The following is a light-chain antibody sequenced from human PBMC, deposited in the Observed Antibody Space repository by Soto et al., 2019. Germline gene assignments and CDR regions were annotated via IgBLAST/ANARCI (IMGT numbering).Light chain of an antibody. CDR1: QSIHTN. J-gene: IGKJ1*01. Sequence: ETVMTQSEATLSVSPGERATLSCRASQSIHTNLAWYPQKPGQPPRLLIYGASTRVTGIPTRFSGSGSGTEFTLTISSLQSEDFAVYYCQQYNNWPRTFGQGTKVEIK. V-gene: IGKV3-15*01. CDR2: GAS. CDR3: QQYNNWPRT.